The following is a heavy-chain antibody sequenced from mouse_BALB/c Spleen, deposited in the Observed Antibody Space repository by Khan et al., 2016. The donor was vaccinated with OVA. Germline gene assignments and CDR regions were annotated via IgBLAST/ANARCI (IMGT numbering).Heavy chain of an antibody. CDR3: ARSYDYDVGGFAY. J-gene: IGHJ3*01. Sequence: QVQLQQSGPGLVAPSQSLSITCTVSGFSLSSYGVHWVRQPPGKGLEWLGVIWTGGITNYNSALMSRLSISKDNSKSQVFLKMNRLQTDDTAIYYCARSYDYDVGGFAYWGQGTLVTVSA. CDR2: IWTGGIT. CDR1: GFSLSSYG. D-gene: IGHD2-4*01. V-gene: IGHV2-9*02.